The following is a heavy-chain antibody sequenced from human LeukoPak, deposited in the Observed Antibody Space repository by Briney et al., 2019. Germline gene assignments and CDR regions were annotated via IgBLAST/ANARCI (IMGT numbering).Heavy chain of an antibody. CDR1: GGSFSGYY. J-gene: IGHJ3*02. V-gene: IGHV4-34*01. D-gene: IGHD3-10*01. Sequence: PSETLSLTCAVYGGSFSGYYWSWIRQPPGKGLEWIGEINHSGSTNYNPSLKSRVTISVDTSKNQFSLKLSSVTAADTAVYYCARLSRGSGSYYNPFRTFDIWGQGTMVTVSS. CDR3: ARLSRGSGSYYNPFRTFDI. CDR2: INHSGST.